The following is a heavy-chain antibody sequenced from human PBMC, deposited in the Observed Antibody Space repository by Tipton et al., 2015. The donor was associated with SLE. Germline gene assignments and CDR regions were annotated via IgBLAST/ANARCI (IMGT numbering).Heavy chain of an antibody. J-gene: IGHJ4*02. D-gene: IGHD6-13*01. V-gene: IGHV3-73*01. CDR3: TRTDSSSWYDY. Sequence: SLRLSCAASGFTFSNAWMSWVRQAPGKGLEWVGRIRSKANSYATAYAASVKGRFTISRDDSKNTAYLQMNSLKTEDTAVYYCTRTDSSSWYDYWGQGTLVTVSS. CDR1: GFTFSNAW. CDR2: IRSKANSYAT.